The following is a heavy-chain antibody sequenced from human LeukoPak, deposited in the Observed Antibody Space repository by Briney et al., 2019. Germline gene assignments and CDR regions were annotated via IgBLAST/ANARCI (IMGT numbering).Heavy chain of an antibody. V-gene: IGHV4-59*01. D-gene: IGHD3-22*01. CDR1: GGSIGSYY. CDR3: ARGPPYYYDSSGYYFDY. CDR2: IYYSGST. J-gene: IGHJ4*02. Sequence: SETLSLTCTVSGGSIGSYYWSWIRQPPGKGLEWIGYIYYSGSTNYNPSLKSRVTISVDTSKNQFSLKPSSVTAADTAVYYCARGPPYYYDSSGYYFDYWGQGTLVTVSS.